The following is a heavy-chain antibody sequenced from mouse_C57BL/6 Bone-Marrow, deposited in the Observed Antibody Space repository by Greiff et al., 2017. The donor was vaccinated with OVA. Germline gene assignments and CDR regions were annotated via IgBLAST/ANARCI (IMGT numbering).Heavy chain of an antibody. J-gene: IGHJ3*01. CDR1: GYAFSSSW. D-gene: IGHD1-1*02. V-gene: IGHV1-82*01. CDR2: IYPGDGDT. CDR3: ARYGRAWFAY. Sequence: QVQLQQSGPELVKPGASVKISCKASGYAFSSSWMNWVKQRPGKGLEWIGRIYPGDGDTNYNGKFKGKATLTADKSSSTAYMLLSSLTSEDSAVYFCARYGRAWFAYWGQGTLVTVSA.